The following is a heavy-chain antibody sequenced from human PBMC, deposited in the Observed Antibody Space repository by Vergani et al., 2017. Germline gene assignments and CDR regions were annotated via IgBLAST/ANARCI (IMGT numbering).Heavy chain of an antibody. Sequence: EVQLVESGGGSVQSGGSLRLSCVASGFSFNTYWMHWVRQVPGKGLMWVARIDEYGNRATYGDFETGRFTISRDNAKNTVFLQMINLRADDAGVYYCVRTEYCTGIACNTRFDSWGQGALVTVSS. J-gene: IGHJ5*01. CDR3: VRTEYCTGIACNTRFDS. CDR1: GFSFNTYW. CDR2: IDEYGNRA. D-gene: IGHD2-8*02. V-gene: IGHV3-74*03.